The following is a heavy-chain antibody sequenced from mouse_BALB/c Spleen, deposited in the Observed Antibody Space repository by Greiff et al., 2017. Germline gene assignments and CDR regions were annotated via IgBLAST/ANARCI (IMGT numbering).Heavy chain of an antibody. V-gene: IGHV1-9*01. Sequence: QVQLKESGAELMKPGASVKISCKATGYTFSSYWIEWVKQRPGHGLEWIGEILPGSGSTNYNEKFKGKATFTADTSSNTAYMQLSSLTSEDSAVYYCARGVYYGSSFFDYWGQGTTLTVSS. D-gene: IGHD1-1*01. J-gene: IGHJ2*01. CDR3: ARGVYYGSSFFDY. CDR1: GYTFSSYW. CDR2: ILPGSGST.